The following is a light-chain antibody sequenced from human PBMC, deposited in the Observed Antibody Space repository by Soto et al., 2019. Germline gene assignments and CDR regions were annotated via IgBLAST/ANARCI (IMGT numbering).Light chain of an antibody. J-gene: IGKJ5*01. V-gene: IGKV1D-12*01. CDR2: AAS. Sequence: IHRKQADSTLSVSVGGRGIITCMASQDSAAYLAWYQHKPGRAPELLIHAASSLQSGVPSRFSGSGSGTDFNITINRLRLEVFASYYSQLAYSVAITSGQGTRLEI. CDR3: QLAYSVAIT. CDR1: QDSAAY.